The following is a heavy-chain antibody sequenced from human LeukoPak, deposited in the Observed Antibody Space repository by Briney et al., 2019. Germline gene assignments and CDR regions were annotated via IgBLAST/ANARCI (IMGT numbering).Heavy chain of an antibody. CDR3: AKDRNDFWSGYYIFDY. V-gene: IGHV3-23*01. Sequence: GGSLRLSCAASGFTFSSYAMSWVRQAPGKGLEWVSAISGSGGSTYYADSVKGRFTISRDNSKNTLYLQMNSLRAEDTAVYYCAKDRNDFWSGYYIFDYWGQGTLVTVSS. D-gene: IGHD3-3*01. CDR1: GFTFSSYA. J-gene: IGHJ4*02. CDR2: ISGSGGST.